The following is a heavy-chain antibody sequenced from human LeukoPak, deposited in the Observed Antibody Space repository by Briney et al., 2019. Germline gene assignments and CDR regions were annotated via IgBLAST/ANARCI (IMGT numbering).Heavy chain of an antibody. J-gene: IGHJ6*03. CDR3: ARYKSNTCCYSCYYYMDV. CDR1: GGTFSSYA. V-gene: IGHV1-69*01. Sequence: GSSLKVSCKASGGTFSSYAISWVRQAPGQGLEWMGGIIPIFGTANYAQKFQGRVTITADESTSTAYMELSSVRSEDTAVYYCARYKSNTCCYSCYYYMDVRGKGTTVTVSS. D-gene: IGHD2-2*02. CDR2: IIPIFGTA.